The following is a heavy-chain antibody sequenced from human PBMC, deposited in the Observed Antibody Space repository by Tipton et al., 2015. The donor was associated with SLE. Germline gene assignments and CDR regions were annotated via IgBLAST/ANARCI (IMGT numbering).Heavy chain of an antibody. CDR3: ARTAGRSVKLWYFDL. CDR2: ANRNEGT. J-gene: IGHJ2*01. V-gene: IGHV4-59*13. D-gene: IGHD5-18*01. CDR1: GASTNTKY. Sequence: TLSLTCTVSGASTNTKYWAWIRQSPGKGLEWIGNANRNEGTKIKSSLERRVTISLDTSRSQFSLRLSSVTAADTAVYYCARTAGRSVKLWYFDLWGRGTLVTVSS.